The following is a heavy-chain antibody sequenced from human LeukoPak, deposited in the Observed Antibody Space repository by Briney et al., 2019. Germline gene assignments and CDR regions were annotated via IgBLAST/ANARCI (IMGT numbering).Heavy chain of an antibody. D-gene: IGHD1-26*01. CDR2: INPNSGGT. CDR3: ARDFSRGSSTMDV. J-gene: IGHJ6*04. Sequence: ASVKVSCKASGYTFTGYYMHWVRPAPGQGLEWMGWINPNSGGTNYAQKFQGRVTMTRDTSISTAYMELSRLRSDDTAVYYCARDFSRGSSTMDVWGKGTTVTVSS. V-gene: IGHV1-2*02. CDR1: GYTFTGYY.